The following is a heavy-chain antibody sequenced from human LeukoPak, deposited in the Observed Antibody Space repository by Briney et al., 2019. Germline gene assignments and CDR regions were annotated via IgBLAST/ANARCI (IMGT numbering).Heavy chain of an antibody. Sequence: GGSLRLSCAASGLTGSHNYVSWVRQAPGKGLEWVSAIHTSGDTYYADSVKGRFTISKDNSKNTVYLQMSSLRVDDTAVYYCAKAASSSWPSYYYGMDVWGQGTTVTVSS. CDR1: GLTGSHNY. D-gene: IGHD6-13*01. CDR2: IHTSGDT. J-gene: IGHJ6*02. CDR3: AKAASSSWPSYYYGMDV. V-gene: IGHV3-53*01.